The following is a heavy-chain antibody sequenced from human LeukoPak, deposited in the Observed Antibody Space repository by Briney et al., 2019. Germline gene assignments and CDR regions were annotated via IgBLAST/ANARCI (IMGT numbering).Heavy chain of an antibody. D-gene: IGHD5-18*01. CDR3: ARWGLDTKGGGYSYGLRVDY. CDR1: GFTFSSYS. Sequence: GGSLRLSCAASGFTFSSYSINWVRQAPGKGLECVSYISSSSSTIYYADSVKGRFTISRDNSKNTLYLQMNSLRAEDTAVYYCARWGLDTKGGGYSYGLRVDYWGQGTLVTVSS. V-gene: IGHV3-48*01. CDR2: ISSSSSTI. J-gene: IGHJ4*02.